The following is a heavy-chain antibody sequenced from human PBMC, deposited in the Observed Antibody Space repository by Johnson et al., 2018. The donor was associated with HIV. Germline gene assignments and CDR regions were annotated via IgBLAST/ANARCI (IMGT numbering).Heavy chain of an antibody. D-gene: IGHD3-22*01. CDR3: ARDLITMIGAPDLGDAFDI. Sequence: VQLVESGGGVVQPGRSLRLSCAASGFTFSSYDMHWVRQAPGKGLEWVAVISYDGSNKYYADSVKGRFTISRDNAKNSLYLQMNSLRAEDTALYYCARDLITMIGAPDLGDAFDIWGQGTMVTVSS. CDR2: ISYDGSNK. J-gene: IGHJ3*02. V-gene: IGHV3-30-3*01. CDR1: GFTFSSYD.